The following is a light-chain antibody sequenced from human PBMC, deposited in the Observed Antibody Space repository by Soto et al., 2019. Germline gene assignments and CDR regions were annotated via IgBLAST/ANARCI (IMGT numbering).Light chain of an antibody. CDR1: TSNIGAVHD. J-gene: IGLJ1*01. CDR3: QSYDSGLSGDV. Sequence: QSVLTQPPSVSGAPGQRVTISCTGSTSNIGAVHDVHWYQQLPGTAPRLLIYGNSNRPSGVPDRFSGSRSGTSASLAITGLQAEDEADYYCQSYDSGLSGDVFGTGTKLTVL. CDR2: GNS. V-gene: IGLV1-40*01.